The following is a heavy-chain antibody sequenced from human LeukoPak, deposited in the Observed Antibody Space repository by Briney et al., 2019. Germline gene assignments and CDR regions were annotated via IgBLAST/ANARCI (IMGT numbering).Heavy chain of an antibody. D-gene: IGHD6-13*01. CDR1: GGSISSYY. CDR3: ARRIAAAGSNWYFDL. Sequence: SETLSLTCTVSGGSISSYYWSWIRQPAGKGLEWIGRIYTSGSTNYNPSLKSRVTMSVDTSKNQFSLKLSSVTAADTAVYYCARRIAAAGSNWYFDLWGRGTLVTVSS. V-gene: IGHV4-4*07. J-gene: IGHJ2*01. CDR2: IYTSGST.